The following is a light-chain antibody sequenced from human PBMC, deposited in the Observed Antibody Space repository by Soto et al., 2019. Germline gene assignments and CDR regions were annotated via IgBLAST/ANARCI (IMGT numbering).Light chain of an antibody. CDR1: QSISGW. CDR2: DAS. V-gene: IGKV1-5*01. CDR3: QQYNSYSANA. Sequence: DLQMTQSPYTLSASVGDRVTITCRASQSISGWLAWYQQKPGKAPKLLIYDASTLESGVPSRFSGSGSGTEFTIIISRLQPDDFATYCCQQYNSYSANAFGQGTKVEIK. J-gene: IGKJ2*01.